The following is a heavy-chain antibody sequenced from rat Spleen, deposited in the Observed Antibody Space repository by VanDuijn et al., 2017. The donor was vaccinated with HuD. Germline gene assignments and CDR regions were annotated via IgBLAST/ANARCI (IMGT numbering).Heavy chain of an antibody. CDR2: ISYDGDTT. Sequence: EVQLVESGGGLVQPGRSLKLSCAASGFTFSDYNMAWVRQAPKKGLEWVAYISYDGDTTYYRDSVKGRFTISRDNAKNTQYLKMNSLRSEDTATYYCTIDYYSSYRGVMDAWGQGASVTVSS. J-gene: IGHJ4*01. V-gene: IGHV5-20*01. CDR3: TIDYYSSYRGVMDA. CDR1: GFTFSDYN. D-gene: IGHD1-2*01.